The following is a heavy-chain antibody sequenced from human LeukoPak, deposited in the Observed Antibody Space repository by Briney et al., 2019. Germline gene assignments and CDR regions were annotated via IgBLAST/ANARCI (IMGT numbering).Heavy chain of an antibody. J-gene: IGHJ3*02. D-gene: IGHD2-2*01. Sequence: SETLSLTCTVSGGSISSSSYYWGWIRQPPGKGLEWIGSIYYCGSTYYNPSLKSRVSISVDTSKNQFSLKLSSVTAADTAVYYCAAIVVVPAANAFDIWGQGTMVTVSS. V-gene: IGHV4-39*01. CDR3: AAIVVVPAANAFDI. CDR2: IYYCGST. CDR1: GGSISSSSYY.